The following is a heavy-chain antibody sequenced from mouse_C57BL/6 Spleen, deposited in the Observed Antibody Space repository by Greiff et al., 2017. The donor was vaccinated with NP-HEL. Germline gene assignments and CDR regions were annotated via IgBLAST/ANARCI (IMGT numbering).Heavy chain of an antibody. CDR1: GYTFTSYW. J-gene: IGHJ2*01. CDR3: ARVGKGYFDY. D-gene: IGHD4-1*01. CDR2: IDPSDSYT. Sequence: QVQLQQSGAELVKPGASVKLSCKASGYTFTSYWMQWVKQRPGQGLEWIGEIDPSDSYTNYNQKFKGKATLTVDTSSSTAYMQLSSLTSEDSAVYYCARVGKGYFDYWGQGTTLTVSS. V-gene: IGHV1-50*01.